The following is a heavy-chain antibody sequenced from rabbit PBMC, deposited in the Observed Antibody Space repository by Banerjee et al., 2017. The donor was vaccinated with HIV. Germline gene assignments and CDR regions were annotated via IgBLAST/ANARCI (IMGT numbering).Heavy chain of an antibody. CDR2: IYAGSSGST. CDR3: ARDGGGGNYAYAL. CDR1: GIDFSSYSY. V-gene: IGHV1S45*01. D-gene: IGHD6-1*01. J-gene: IGHJ4*01. Sequence: QQQLEESGGGLVKPGGTLTLTCKASGIDFSSYSYMCWVRQAPGKGLEWIACIYAGSSGSTYYASWAKGRFTISGTSSTTVTLQMTSLTAADTATYFCARDGGGGNYAYALWGQGTLVTVS.